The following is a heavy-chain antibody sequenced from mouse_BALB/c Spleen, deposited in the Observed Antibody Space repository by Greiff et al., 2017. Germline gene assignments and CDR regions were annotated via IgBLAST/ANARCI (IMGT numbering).Heavy chain of an antibody. J-gene: IGHJ2*01. CDR2: INPNNGGT. V-gene: IGHV1-18*01. Sequence: EVQLQQSGPELVKPGASVKISCKTSGYTFTEYTMHWVKQSHGKSLEWIGDINPNNGGTSYNQKFKGKATLTVDKSSSTAYMELRSLTSEDSAVYYCARGKAATDYWGQGTTLTVSS. CDR1: GYTFTEYT. CDR3: ARGKAATDY.